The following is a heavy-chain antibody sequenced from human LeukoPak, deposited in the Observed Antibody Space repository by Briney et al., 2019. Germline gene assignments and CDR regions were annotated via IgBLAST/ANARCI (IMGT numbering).Heavy chain of an antibody. CDR1: GYTFTSYG. J-gene: IGHJ6*03. V-gene: IGHV1-18*01. CDR3: ARIRDSSSSAYYYMDV. Sequence: ASVKVSCTASGYTFTSYGISWVRQAPGQGLEWMGWISAYNGNTNYAQKLQGRVTMTTDTSTSTAYMELRSLRSDDTAVYYCARIRDSSSSAYYYMDVWGKGTTVTVSS. D-gene: IGHD6-6*01. CDR2: ISAYNGNT.